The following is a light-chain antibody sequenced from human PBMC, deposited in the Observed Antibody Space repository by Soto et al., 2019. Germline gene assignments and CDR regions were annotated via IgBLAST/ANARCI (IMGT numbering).Light chain of an antibody. J-gene: IGLJ2*01. CDR3: SSYTSSSTRGV. Sequence: QSALTQPASMSGSPGQSITISCTGTSSDVGGYNYVSWYQQHPGKAPKLMIYDVSNRPSGVSNRFSGSKSGHTASLTISGLQAEDEADYYCSSYTSSSTRGVFGGGTKLT. CDR2: DVS. V-gene: IGLV2-14*01. CDR1: SSDVGGYNY.